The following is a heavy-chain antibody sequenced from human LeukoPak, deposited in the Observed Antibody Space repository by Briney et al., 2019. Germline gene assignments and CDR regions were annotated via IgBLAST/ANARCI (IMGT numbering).Heavy chain of an antibody. J-gene: IGHJ4*02. Sequence: PSETLSLTCTVSGGSISNYYWSWVRQPPGTGLEWIGYMYYSGSTNYNPSLKSRVTISVDTSKNPFSLKLSFVTAADTAVFYCASSHPLGSNNDYYTPFDYWGQGTLVTVSS. CDR1: GGSISNYY. D-gene: IGHD3-3*01. CDR2: MYYSGST. V-gene: IGHV4-59*01. CDR3: ASSHPLGSNNDYYTPFDY.